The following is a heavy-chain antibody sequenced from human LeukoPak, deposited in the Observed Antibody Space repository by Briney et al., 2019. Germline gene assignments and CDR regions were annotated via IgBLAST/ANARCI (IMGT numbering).Heavy chain of an antibody. J-gene: IGHJ4*02. CDR1: GGSISSYY. CDR3: ARGAYLVGATPGTVDY. D-gene: IGHD1-26*01. CDR2: INHSGST. Sequence: SETLSLTCIVSGGSISSYYWSWIRQPPGKGLEWIGEINHSGSTNYNPSLRSRVTISVDTSKNQFSLKLSSVTAADTAVYYCARGAYLVGATPGTVDYWGQGTLVTVS. V-gene: IGHV4-34*01.